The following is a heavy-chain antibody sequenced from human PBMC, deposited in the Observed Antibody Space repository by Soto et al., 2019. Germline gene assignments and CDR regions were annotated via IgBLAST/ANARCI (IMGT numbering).Heavy chain of an antibody. CDR1: GYSVTSYL. J-gene: IGHJ6*02. V-gene: IGHV5-51*01. CDR2: IYPGDSGT. CDR3: ARPSYSSSRYYGMDV. D-gene: IGHD6-6*01. Sequence: GGSLKISCKGSGYSVTSYLIGWVRQMPGKGLEWMGIIYPGDSGTRYSPSFKGQVTISADKSIRTAYLQWSSLKASDTAMYYCARPSYSSSRYYGMDVWGQGTTVTVSS.